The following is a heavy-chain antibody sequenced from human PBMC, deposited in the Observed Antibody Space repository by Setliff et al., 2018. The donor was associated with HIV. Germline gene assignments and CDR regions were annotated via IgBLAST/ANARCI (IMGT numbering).Heavy chain of an antibody. CDR1: GLSLSTSGVG. J-gene: IGHJ4*02. Sequence: SGPTLVNPTQTLTLTCTFSGLSLSTSGVGVGWIRQSPGKALEWLAFIYWNNNKHYSTSLKSRLTVNKDTSKNRVVFTMTNMDPVDTATYYCAYSGRQLRGPYFDFWGQGTPVTVSS. D-gene: IGHD1-1*01. CDR3: AYSGRQLRGPYFDF. V-gene: IGHV2-5*01. CDR2: IYWNNNK.